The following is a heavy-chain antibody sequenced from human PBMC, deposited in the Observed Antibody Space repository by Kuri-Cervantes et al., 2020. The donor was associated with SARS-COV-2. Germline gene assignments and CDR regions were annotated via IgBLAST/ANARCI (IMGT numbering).Heavy chain of an antibody. D-gene: IGHD3-22*01. J-gene: IGHJ4*02. V-gene: IGHV1-3*01. CDR2: INAGNGNT. CDR3: ARDRSSYYDPRRPIDQGDY. Sequence: ASVKVSCKASGYTFTSYAMHWVRQAPGQRLEWMGWINAGNGNTKYSQKFQGRVTITRDTSASTAYMELSSLRSEDTAVYYCARDRSSYYDPRRPIDQGDYWGQGTLVTVSS. CDR1: GYTFTSYA.